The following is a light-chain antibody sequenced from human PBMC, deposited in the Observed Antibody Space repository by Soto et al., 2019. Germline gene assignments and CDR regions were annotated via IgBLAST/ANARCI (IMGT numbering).Light chain of an antibody. Sequence: EIAMTQSPDTLSVSPGDRATLSCRASQGVRSDLAWYQQKAGQSPRLLIYGASTRAAETPARFSGSGSGTDFTLTISSLEPEDFAVYYCQQRSNWPRGTFGQGTKVDIK. CDR3: QQRSNWPRGT. CDR1: QGVRSD. J-gene: IGKJ1*01. V-gene: IGKV3-11*01. CDR2: GAS.